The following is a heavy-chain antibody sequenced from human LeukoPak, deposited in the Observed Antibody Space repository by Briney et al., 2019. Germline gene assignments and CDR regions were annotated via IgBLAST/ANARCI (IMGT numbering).Heavy chain of an antibody. J-gene: IGHJ2*01. V-gene: IGHV1-8*03. D-gene: IGHD2-8*01. Sequence: ASVKVSCKASGYTFTSYDINWVRQATGQGLEWMGWMNPNSGNTGYAQKFQGRVTITRNTSISTAYMELSSLRSEDTAVYYCARPPRYCTNGVCFNYWYFDLWGRGTLVTVSS. CDR1: GYTFTSYD. CDR3: ARPPRYCTNGVCFNYWYFDL. CDR2: MNPNSGNT.